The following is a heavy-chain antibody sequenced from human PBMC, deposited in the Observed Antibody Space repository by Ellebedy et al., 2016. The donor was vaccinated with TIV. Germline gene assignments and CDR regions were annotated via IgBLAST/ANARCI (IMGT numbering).Heavy chain of an antibody. Sequence: GGSLRLXCAASGFTFSSYAMSWVRQAPGKGLEWVSAISGSGGSTYYADSVKGRFTISRDNSKNTLYLQMNSLRAEDTAVYYCTTENVGAMLFDYWGQGTLVTVSS. J-gene: IGHJ4*02. D-gene: IGHD1-26*01. V-gene: IGHV3-23*01. CDR2: ISGSGGST. CDR1: GFTFSSYA. CDR3: TTENVGAMLFDY.